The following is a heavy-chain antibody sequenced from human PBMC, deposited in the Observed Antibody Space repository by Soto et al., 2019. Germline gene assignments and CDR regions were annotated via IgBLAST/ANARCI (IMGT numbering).Heavy chain of an antibody. V-gene: IGHV4-59*01. CDR3: ARGGITMIKP. CDR2: IYYSGST. Sequence: SETLSLTCTVSGGSISSYYWSWIRQAPGKGLEWIGFIYYSGSTNYNPSLKSRVTLSVDTSKNQFSLKLTSVTAADTAVYYCARGGITMIKPWGQGTLVTVS. D-gene: IGHD3-22*01. J-gene: IGHJ5*02. CDR1: GGSISSYY.